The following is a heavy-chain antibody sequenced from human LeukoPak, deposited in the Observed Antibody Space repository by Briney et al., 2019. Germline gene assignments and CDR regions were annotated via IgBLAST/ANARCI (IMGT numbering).Heavy chain of an antibody. D-gene: IGHD2-2*01. J-gene: IGHJ5*02. CDR2: MNPNSGNT. V-gene: IGHV1-8*03. CDR3: ARGTGIVVVPADGFDP. CDR1: GYTFTSYG. Sequence: ASVKVSCKASGYTFTSYGISWVRQAPGQGLEWMGWMNPNSGNTGYAQKFQGRVTITRNTSISTAYMELSSLRSEDTAVYYCARGTGIVVVPADGFDPWGQGTLVTVSS.